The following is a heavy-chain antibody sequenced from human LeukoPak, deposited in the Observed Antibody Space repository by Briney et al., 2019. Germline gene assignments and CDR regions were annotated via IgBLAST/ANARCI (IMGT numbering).Heavy chain of an antibody. CDR2: LNHSGST. CDR3: ARRVGRYFGERAYYYNYMDV. Sequence: PSETLSLTCAVYGGSFSGYYWSWIRQPPGKGLEWIGELNHSGSTKNNPSLKSRVTISVDTSKNQFSLKLSSVTAADTAVYYCARRVGRYFGERAYYYNYMDVWGKGTTVTISS. J-gene: IGHJ6*03. D-gene: IGHD3-10*01. V-gene: IGHV4-34*01. CDR1: GGSFSGYY.